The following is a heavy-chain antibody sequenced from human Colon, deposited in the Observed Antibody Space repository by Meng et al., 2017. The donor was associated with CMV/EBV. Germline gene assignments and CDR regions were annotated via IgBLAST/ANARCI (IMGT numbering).Heavy chain of an antibody. J-gene: IGHJ5*02. Sequence: QVQLVHSGAEVQKPGSSVNVSCKASGGTFDTSTFTWVRQSPGQGLEWMGGINPMFGSPSYSQKFRGRVTITADELEVNSLRSEDTAVYYCARGKQAGFDLWGQGTLVTVSS. V-gene: IGHV1-69*12. CDR2: INPMFGSP. CDR1: GGTFDTST. CDR3: ARGKQAGFDL. D-gene: IGHD6-13*01.